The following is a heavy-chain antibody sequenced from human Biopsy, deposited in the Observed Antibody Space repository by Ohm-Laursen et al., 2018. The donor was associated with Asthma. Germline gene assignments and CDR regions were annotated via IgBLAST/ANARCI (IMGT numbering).Heavy chain of an antibody. V-gene: IGHV3-30*03. Sequence: SLRLSCAAAGFTFSSYGMHWVRQAPGKGLEWVAVISYDGSNKYYAGSVKGRFTISRDNSKNTLYLQMNSLRAEDTAVYYCASQSSGPDFWSGYYYFDYWGQGTLVTVSS. CDR3: ASQSSGPDFWSGYYYFDY. J-gene: IGHJ4*02. D-gene: IGHD3-3*01. CDR2: ISYDGSNK. CDR1: GFTFSSYG.